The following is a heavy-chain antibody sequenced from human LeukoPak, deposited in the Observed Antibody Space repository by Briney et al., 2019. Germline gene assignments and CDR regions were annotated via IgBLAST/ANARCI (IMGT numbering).Heavy chain of an antibody. J-gene: IGHJ5*02. CDR3: ARGAGRDFWSGYCAT. CDR1: GYTFSNFG. D-gene: IGHD3-3*01. CDR2: TSTHNGNR. Sequence: ASVKVSCKASGYTFSNFGISWVRQAPGQGFEWMGWTSTHNGNRNYLQKFQGRVTMTTDTSTSTAYMELHSLTSDDTAVYYCARGAGRDFWSGYCATWGQGTLVTVCS. V-gene: IGHV1-18*01.